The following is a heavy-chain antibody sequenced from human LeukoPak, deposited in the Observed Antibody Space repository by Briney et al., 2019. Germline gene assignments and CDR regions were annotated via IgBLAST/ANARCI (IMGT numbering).Heavy chain of an antibody. V-gene: IGHV4-59*01. Sequence: PSETLSLTCTVSGGAITSYYWNWIRQPPGKGLEWIGHIYYTGSTNYNPSLKSRVSISLDTSKNQFSLKLNSMTTADTAVYYCATATLGKVYYYYGLDVGGQGTTVTVSS. J-gene: IGHJ6*02. D-gene: IGHD7-27*01. CDR1: GGAITSYY. CDR2: IYYTGST. CDR3: ATATLGKVYYYYGLDV.